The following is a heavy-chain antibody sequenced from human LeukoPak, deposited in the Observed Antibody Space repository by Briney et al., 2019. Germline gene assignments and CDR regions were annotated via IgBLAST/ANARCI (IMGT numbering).Heavy chain of an antibody. D-gene: IGHD6-13*01. J-gene: IGHJ4*02. V-gene: IGHV3-23*01. CDR3: ARDQSSSPPRSFFDY. CDR2: ISGNGGST. CDR1: GFTFSTYA. Sequence: GGSLRLSCAASGFTFSTYAMSWVRQAPGKGLEWVSAISGNGGSTYYADSVKGRFTISRDNSKNTLFLQINSLRAEDTAVYYCARDQSSSPPRSFFDYWGQGTLVTVSS.